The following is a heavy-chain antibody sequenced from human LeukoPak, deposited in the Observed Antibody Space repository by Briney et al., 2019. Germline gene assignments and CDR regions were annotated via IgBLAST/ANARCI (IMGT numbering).Heavy chain of an antibody. J-gene: IGHJ4*02. D-gene: IGHD1-26*01. CDR3: AKGKAWWELRDRGSDADY. CDR1: GFTFSSYA. V-gene: IGHV3-23*01. CDR2: ISGSGGST. Sequence: GGSLRLSCAASGFTFSSYAMSWVRQAPGKGLEWVSAISGSGGSTYYADSVKGRFTISRDNSKNTLYLQMNSLRAEDTAVYYCAKGKAWWELRDRGSDADYWGQGTLVTVSS.